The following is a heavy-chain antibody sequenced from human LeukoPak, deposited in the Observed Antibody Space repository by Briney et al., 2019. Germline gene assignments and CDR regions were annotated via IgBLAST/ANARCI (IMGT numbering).Heavy chain of an antibody. D-gene: IGHD2-21*02. CDR3: ARSSVVTAIKYKTFDY. J-gene: IGHJ4*02. Sequence: SETLSLTCTVSGGSISSYYWSWIRQPAGKGLGWIGRIYTSGSTNYNPSLKSRVTMSVDTSKNQFSLKLSSVTAADTAVYYCARSSVVTAIKYKTFDYWGQGTLVTVSS. V-gene: IGHV4-4*07. CDR1: GGSISSYY. CDR2: IYTSGST.